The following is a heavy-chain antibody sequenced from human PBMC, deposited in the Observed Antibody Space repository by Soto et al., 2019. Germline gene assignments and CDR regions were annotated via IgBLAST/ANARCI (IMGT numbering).Heavy chain of an antibody. V-gene: IGHV4-34*01. CDR2: INHSGST. CDR1: GGSFSGYY. Sequence: SETLSLTCAVYGGSFSGYYWSWIRQPPGKGLEWIGEINHSGSTNYNPSLKSRVTISVDTSKNQFSLKLSSVTAADTAVYYCAIGGGITMVRGVSQYNWFDPWGQGTLVTVSS. D-gene: IGHD3-10*01. CDR3: AIGGGITMVRGVSQYNWFDP. J-gene: IGHJ5*02.